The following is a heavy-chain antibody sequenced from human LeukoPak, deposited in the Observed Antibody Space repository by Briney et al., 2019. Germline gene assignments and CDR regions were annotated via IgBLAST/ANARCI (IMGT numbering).Heavy chain of an antibody. D-gene: IGHD2-2*02. CDR1: GYTLTELS. V-gene: IGHV1-24*01. Sequence: GASVKVSCKVSGYTLTELSMHRVRQAPGQGLEWMGGFDLEDGETIYAQKFQGRVTITEDTSTDTAYMELSSLRSEDTAVYSCATLAIVVVPAAIRGNGMDVWGQGTTVTVSS. J-gene: IGHJ6*02. CDR3: ATLAIVVVPAAIRGNGMDV. CDR2: FDLEDGET.